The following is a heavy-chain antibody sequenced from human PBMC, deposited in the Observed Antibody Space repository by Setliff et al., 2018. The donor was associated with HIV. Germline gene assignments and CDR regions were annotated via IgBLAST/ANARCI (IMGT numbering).Heavy chain of an antibody. Sequence: LSLTCAVYGGSFSGYYWSWIRQPPGKGLEWIGEINHSGSTNYNPSLTSRVTISVDTSKNQFSLKLNSVTAADTAVYFCARGPDFWSAHPYSYYYMDVWGKGTTVTVSS. CDR3: ARGPDFWSAHPYSYYYMDV. D-gene: IGHD3-3*01. CDR1: GGSFSGYY. CDR2: INHSGST. V-gene: IGHV4-34*01. J-gene: IGHJ6*03.